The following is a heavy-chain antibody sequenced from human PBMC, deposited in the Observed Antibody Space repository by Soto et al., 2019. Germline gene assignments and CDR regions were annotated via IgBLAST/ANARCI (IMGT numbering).Heavy chain of an antibody. J-gene: IGHJ5*02. D-gene: IGHD3-3*02. Sequence: ETLSLTCTVSGDSIISSDFYWGWVRQPPWKGLEWIGSIFYLGSSYYNPSLKSRVTMSVDTSKNQFSLRLRSVTAADTALYFCARHSLALRKNNWFDPWGQGIMVTVYS. CDR3: ARHSLALRKNNWFDP. CDR2: IFYLGSS. CDR1: GDSIISSDFY. V-gene: IGHV4-39*01.